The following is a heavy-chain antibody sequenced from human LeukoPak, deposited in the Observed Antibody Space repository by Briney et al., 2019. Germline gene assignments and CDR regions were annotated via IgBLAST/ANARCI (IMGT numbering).Heavy chain of an antibody. Sequence: SETLSLTCTVSGGSISSYYWSWIRQPPGKGLEWIGYIYYSGSTNYNPSLKSRVTISVDTSKNQFSLKLSSVTAADTAVYYCARGNTAMVAYYFDYWGQGTLVTVSS. V-gene: IGHV4-59*01. CDR1: GGSISSYY. D-gene: IGHD5-18*01. CDR2: IYYSGST. CDR3: ARGNTAMVAYYFDY. J-gene: IGHJ4*02.